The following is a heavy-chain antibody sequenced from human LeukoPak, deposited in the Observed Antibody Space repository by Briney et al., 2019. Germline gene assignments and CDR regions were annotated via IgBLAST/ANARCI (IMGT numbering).Heavy chain of an antibody. Sequence: SETLSLTCTVSGGSISTTAHYWGWIRQPPGKGLEWIGSIYYSGSTYYNPSLKSRVTISVDTSKNQFSLKLSSVTAADTAVYYCARTELSGYSYGFGYWGQGTLVTVSS. CDR1: GGSISTTAHY. J-gene: IGHJ4*02. CDR2: IYYSGST. CDR3: ARTELSGYSYGFGY. D-gene: IGHD5-18*01. V-gene: IGHV4-39*01.